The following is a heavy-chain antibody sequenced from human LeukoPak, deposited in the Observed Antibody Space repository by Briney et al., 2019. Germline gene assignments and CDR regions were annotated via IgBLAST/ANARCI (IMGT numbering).Heavy chain of an antibody. D-gene: IGHD3-22*01. CDR2: IYHSGST. CDR3: ASNYITMIVVVITSSIFQH. V-gene: IGHV4-4*02. J-gene: IGHJ1*01. CDR1: GGSISSSNW. Sequence: SETLSLTCAVSGGSISSSNWWSWVRQPPGKGLEWIGEIYHSGSTYYNPTLKSRVTISVDTSKNQFSLKLSSVTAADTAVYYCASNYITMIVVVITSSIFQHWGQGTLVTVSS.